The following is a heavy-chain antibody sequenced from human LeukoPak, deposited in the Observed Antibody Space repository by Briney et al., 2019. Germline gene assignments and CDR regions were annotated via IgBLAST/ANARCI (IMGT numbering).Heavy chain of an antibody. V-gene: IGHV2-70*11. Sequence: SGPTLVNPTQTLTLTCTFSGFSLTTSRMCVSWIRQPPGKALEWLARINWDEDKYYSTSLKTRLTISKDTSKNQVVLTMTSMDRVDTATYFCARMGCGSYPNYFDYWGQGTLVTVSS. CDR2: INWDEDK. CDR1: GFSLTTSRMC. J-gene: IGHJ4*02. D-gene: IGHD1-26*01. CDR3: ARMGCGSYPNYFDY.